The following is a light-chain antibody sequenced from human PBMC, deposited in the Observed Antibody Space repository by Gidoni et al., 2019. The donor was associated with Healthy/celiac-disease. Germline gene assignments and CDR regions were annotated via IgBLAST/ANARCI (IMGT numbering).Light chain of an antibody. V-gene: IGLV3-1*01. Sequence: SYALTPPPSVSVSPGQTASITCSGDKLGDKYACWYQQKPGQSPVLVIYKDSKRPSGIPERFSGSNSGNTATLTISGTQAMDEADYYCQAWDSSTPYVFGTGTKVTVL. CDR2: KDS. J-gene: IGLJ1*01. CDR3: QAWDSSTPYV. CDR1: KLGDKY.